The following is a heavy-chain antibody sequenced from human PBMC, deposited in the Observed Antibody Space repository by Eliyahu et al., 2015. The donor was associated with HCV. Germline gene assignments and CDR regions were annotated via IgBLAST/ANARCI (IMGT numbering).Heavy chain of an antibody. CDR1: GFPFNNYC. V-gene: IGHV3-74*01. J-gene: IGHJ4*02. Sequence: EVQLVESGGGLVQPGGSLXLSCAASGFPFNNYCMXWVRXAPGKGLVWVPRXCGDGSGTTYGDXXKGRFTISRDNAKNTLYLQMSSLRAEDTAXXYCVRGSSGWSGIDYWGQGTLVTVSS. CDR2: XCGDGSGT. D-gene: IGHD6-19*01. CDR3: VRGSSGWSGIDY.